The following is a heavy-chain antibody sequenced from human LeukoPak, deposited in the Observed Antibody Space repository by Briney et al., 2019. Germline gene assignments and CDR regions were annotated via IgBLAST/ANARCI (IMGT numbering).Heavy chain of an antibody. CDR2: ISSSSSYI. J-gene: IGHJ4*02. Sequence: GGSLRLSCAASGFTFSSYSMNWVRQAPGKGLEWVSSISSSSSYIYYADSVKGRFTISRDNAKNSLYLQMNSLRAEDTAVCYCARSAYYYDSSHFGPDYWGQGTLVTVSS. CDR1: GFTFSSYS. V-gene: IGHV3-21*01. CDR3: ARSAYYYDSSHFGPDY. D-gene: IGHD3-22*01.